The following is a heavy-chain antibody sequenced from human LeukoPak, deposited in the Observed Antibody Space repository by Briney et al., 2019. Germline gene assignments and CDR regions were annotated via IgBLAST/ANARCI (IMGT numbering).Heavy chain of an antibody. V-gene: IGHV3-7*03. CDR3: ARERGWYTDY. D-gene: IGHD6-19*01. J-gene: IGHJ4*02. CDR1: GFTFSSNW. CDR2: IKQDGSEK. Sequence: GGSLRLSCAASGFTFSSNWMSWVRQAPGKGLEWVANIKQDGSEKYYVDSVKGRFTISRDNAKNSMYLQMNSLRAEETAVYYCARERGWYTDYWGQGTLVTVSS.